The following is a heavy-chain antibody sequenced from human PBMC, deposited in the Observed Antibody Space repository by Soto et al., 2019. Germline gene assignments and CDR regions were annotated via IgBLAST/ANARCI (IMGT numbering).Heavy chain of an antibody. V-gene: IGHV1-69*01. J-gene: IGHJ6*02. Sequence: QVQLVQSGAEVKKPGSSVKVSCKASGGTFSTYGISWVRRAPGQGLEWMGGIIRLFGSADFAQKFQGRVTITADESTGTDYMELNSLRSEDTAVYYCARIKRPPKGGYIYYYYGLDVWGQGTTVTVSS. D-gene: IGHD1-1*01. CDR3: ARIKRPPKGGYIYYYYGLDV. CDR1: GGTFSTYG. CDR2: IIRLFGSA.